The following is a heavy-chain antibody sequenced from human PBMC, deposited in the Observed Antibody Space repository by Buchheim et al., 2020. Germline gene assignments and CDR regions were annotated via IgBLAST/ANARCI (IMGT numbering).Heavy chain of an antibody. V-gene: IGHV3-66*01. J-gene: IGHJ1*01. CDR1: GFTVSSNY. CDR3: ARDLRVRGGFSPRYFQN. D-gene: IGHD3-10*01. Sequence: EVQLVESGGGLVQPGGSLRLSCAASGFTVSSNYMSWVRQAPGKGLEWVSVIYSGGATYYADSVKGRFTVSRDKSKNTLYLQMNSLRAEDTAVYYCARDLRVRGGFSPRYFQNWGQGT. CDR2: IYSGGAT.